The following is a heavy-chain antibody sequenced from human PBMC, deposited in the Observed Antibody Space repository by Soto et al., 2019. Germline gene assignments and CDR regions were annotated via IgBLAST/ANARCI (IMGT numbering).Heavy chain of an antibody. CDR2: IFHSGST. CDR1: GGSISSGGYY. D-gene: IGHD4-17*01. CDR3: ARDDYGDRGFDC. J-gene: IGHJ4*02. Sequence: QVQLQESGPRLVKPSQTLSLTCTVSGGSISSGGYYWSWIRQHPGKGLEWTGYIFHSGSTYYNPSLKSRVSISVDTSKNQFSLKLSSVTAADTAVYYCARDDYGDRGFDCWGQGTLVTVSS. V-gene: IGHV4-31*03.